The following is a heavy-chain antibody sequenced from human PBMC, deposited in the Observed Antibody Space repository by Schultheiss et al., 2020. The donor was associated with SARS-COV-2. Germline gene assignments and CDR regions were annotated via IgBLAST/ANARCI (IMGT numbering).Heavy chain of an antibody. J-gene: IGHJ4*01. CDR3: ARDQGAAVPDY. CDR1: GFSFRSYW. CDR2: INSDGSST. V-gene: IGHV3-74*01. Sequence: GALRLSCAASGFSFRSYWMHWVRQAPGKGLVWVSRINSDGSSTSYADSVKGRFTISRDNSKNTLYVQMNSLRGEDTAVYYCARDQGAAVPDYWGRGTLVTVSS. D-gene: IGHD6-13*01.